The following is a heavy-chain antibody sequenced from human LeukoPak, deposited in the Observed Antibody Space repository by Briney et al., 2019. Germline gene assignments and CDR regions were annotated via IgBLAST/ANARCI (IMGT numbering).Heavy chain of an antibody. CDR3: ASYFVGNGGRGY. V-gene: IGHV4-30-4*01. CDR1: GDSINSGNSH. D-gene: IGHD3-10*02. J-gene: IGHJ4*02. CDR2: VYDSWSN. Sequence: SETLSLTCTVSGDSINSGNSHWTWIRQPPGKGLEWLGSVYDSWSNYYNPSLESRITMSVDTSKNQYSRELSSVIAADTAVYYCASYFVGNGGRGYWGQGALVTVSS.